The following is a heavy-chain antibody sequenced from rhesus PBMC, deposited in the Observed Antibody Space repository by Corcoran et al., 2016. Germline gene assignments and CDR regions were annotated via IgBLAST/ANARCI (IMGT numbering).Heavy chain of an antibody. J-gene: IGHJ3*01. CDR2: ITYSWTP. Sequence: QVQLQESGPGLVKPSETLSLTCAVSGGSISSGYYYWSWIRQPPGKGLEWIGYITYSWTPSYNPSLKSRVTISRDTSKNQFSLKLSSVTAADTAVYYCASPSGYYTYAFDFWGQGLRVTVSS. CDR1: GGSISSGYYY. CDR3: ASPSGYYTYAFDF. D-gene: IGHD3-28*01. V-gene: IGHV4-122*02.